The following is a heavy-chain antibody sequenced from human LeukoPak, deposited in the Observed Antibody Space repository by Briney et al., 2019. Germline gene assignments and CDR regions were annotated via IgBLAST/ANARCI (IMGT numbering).Heavy chain of an antibody. CDR2: ISGRGDVT. D-gene: IGHD6-19*01. CDR1: GFTFSSSA. V-gene: IGHV3-23*01. CDR3: AQGGRNSGWEQ. Sequence: GGSLRLSCAASGFTFSSSAMYWVRQAPGKGLEWVSAISGRGDVTYYAASVQGRFTISRDNSKNTLFLQMNSLRAEDTAIYYCAQGGRNSGWEQWGEGTLVSVSS. J-gene: IGHJ4*02.